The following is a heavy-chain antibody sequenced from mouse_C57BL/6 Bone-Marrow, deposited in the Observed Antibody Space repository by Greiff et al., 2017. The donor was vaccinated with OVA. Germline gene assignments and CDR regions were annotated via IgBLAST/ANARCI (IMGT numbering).Heavy chain of an antibody. V-gene: IGHV1-81*01. D-gene: IGHD1-1*01. Sequence: QVQLQQSGAELARPGASVKLSCKASGYTFTSYGISWVKQRTGQGLEWIGEIYPRSGNTYYNEKFKGKATLTADKSSSTAYMELRSLTSEDSAVSFCAREGYYYGSSSRYYAMDYWGQGTSVTVSA. CDR3: AREGYYYGSSSRYYAMDY. CDR1: GYTFTSYG. CDR2: IYPRSGNT. J-gene: IGHJ4*01.